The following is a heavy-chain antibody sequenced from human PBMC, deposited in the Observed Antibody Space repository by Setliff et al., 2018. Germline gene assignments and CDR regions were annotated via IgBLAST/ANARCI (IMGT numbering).Heavy chain of an antibody. J-gene: IGHJ4*02. CDR3: ARGYCDGIGCPAPLYYFDY. CDR1: GYTFSDNF. D-gene: IGHD2-21*01. CDR2: INTNSGGT. Sequence: ASVKVSCKASGYTFSDNFIHWVRQAPGQGLECMGWINTNSGGTDYAQKFQGRVTFTRDTFAETAYMELRSLTSDDMAVYYCARGYCDGIGCPAPLYYFDYWGQGTLVTVSS. V-gene: IGHV1-2*02.